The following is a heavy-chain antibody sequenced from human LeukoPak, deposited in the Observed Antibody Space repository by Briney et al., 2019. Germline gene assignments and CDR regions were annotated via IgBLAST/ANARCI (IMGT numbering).Heavy chain of an antibody. CDR2: IYTSGST. Sequence: SETLSLTCTVSGGSSNNYYWSWIRQSAGKGLEWIGRIYTSGSTNYNPSLKSRVSMSVDTSKNQFSLRLRSVTAADTAVYYCARESGYCYDTSGYTFDYWGQGILVTVSS. CDR1: GGSSNNYY. CDR3: ARESGYCYDTSGYTFDY. D-gene: IGHD3-22*01. J-gene: IGHJ4*02. V-gene: IGHV4-4*07.